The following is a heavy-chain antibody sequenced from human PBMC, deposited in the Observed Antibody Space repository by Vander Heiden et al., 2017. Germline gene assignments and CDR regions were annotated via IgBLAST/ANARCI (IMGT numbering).Heavy chain of an antibody. CDR2: INHSGST. J-gene: IGHJ4*02. D-gene: IGHD2-2*01. CDR3: ARGTLIPYGSSTSCFFFDY. V-gene: IGHV4-34*01. Sequence: QVQLQQWGAGLLKPSETLSLTCAVYGGSFSGYYWSWIRQPPGKGLEWIGEINHSGSTNYNPSLKSRVTISVDTSKNQFSLKLSSVTAAETAVYYCARGTLIPYGSSTSCFFFDYWGQGTLVTVFS. CDR1: GGSFSGYY.